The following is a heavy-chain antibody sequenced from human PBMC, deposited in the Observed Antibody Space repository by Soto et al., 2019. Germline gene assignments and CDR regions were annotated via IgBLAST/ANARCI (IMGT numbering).Heavy chain of an antibody. J-gene: IGHJ4*02. Sequence: QVPLVESGGGEVQPGKSLRLSCAASGFSFTNYGMHWVRQAPGKGLECVALISYDGINKYYADSVKGRFTISRDNSKNTLYMQMNSLRPEDTAVYYCGAGQYFSDYWGQGTLVSVSS. V-gene: IGHV3-30*03. CDR2: ISYDGINK. D-gene: IGHD6-13*01. CDR1: GFSFTNYG. CDR3: GAGQYFSDY.